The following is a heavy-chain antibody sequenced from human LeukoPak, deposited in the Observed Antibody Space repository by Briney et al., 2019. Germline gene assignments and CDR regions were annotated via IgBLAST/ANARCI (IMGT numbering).Heavy chain of an antibody. V-gene: IGHV5-51*01. CDR3: AGSYYYDSSGYRSGAFDI. J-gene: IGHJ3*02. D-gene: IGHD3-22*01. Sequence: GESLKISCKGSGYSFTSYWIGWVRQMPGKGLEWMGIIYPGDSDTRYSPSFQGQVTISADKSISTAYLQWSSLKASDTAMYYCAGSYYYDSSGYRSGAFDIWGQGTMVTVSS. CDR1: GYSFTSYW. CDR2: IYPGDSDT.